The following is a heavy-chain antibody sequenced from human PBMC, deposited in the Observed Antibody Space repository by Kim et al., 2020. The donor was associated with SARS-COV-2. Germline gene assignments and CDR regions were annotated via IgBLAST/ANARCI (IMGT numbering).Heavy chain of an antibody. CDR3: ARGSRNDAFDI. V-gene: IGHV4-31*02. D-gene: IGHD1-1*01. Sequence: YYNPSLKSRVTISVDTSKNQFSLKLSSVTAADTSVYYCARGSRNDAFDIWGQGTMVTVSS. J-gene: IGHJ3*02.